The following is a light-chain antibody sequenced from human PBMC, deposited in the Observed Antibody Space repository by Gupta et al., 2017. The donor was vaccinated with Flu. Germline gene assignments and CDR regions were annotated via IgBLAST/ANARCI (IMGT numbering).Light chain of an antibody. J-gene: IGLJ3*02. Sequence: QSPLTQPPSVSAAPGQKVTISCSGSRTNIGNYFVSWYKQLPGAAPKLLIYQDNKRPSGIPDRFSGSKSGTSATLDITGLQTGDEAHYYCGTWDNSLSGSWVFGGGTKVTVL. CDR1: RTNIGNYF. CDR3: GTWDNSLSGSWV. V-gene: IGLV1-51*01. CDR2: QDN.